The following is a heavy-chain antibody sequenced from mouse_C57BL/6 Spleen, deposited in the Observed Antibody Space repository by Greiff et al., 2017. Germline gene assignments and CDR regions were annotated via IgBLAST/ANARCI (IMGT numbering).Heavy chain of an antibody. V-gene: IGHV1-18*01. CDR3: ARWRAYCLAY. J-gene: IGHJ3*01. CDR1: GYTFTDYN. D-gene: IGHD2-10*01. CDR2: INPNNGGT. Sequence: EVQLQQSGPELVKPGASVKIPCTASGYTFTDYNMDWVKQSHGKSLEWIGDINPNNGGTIYNQKFKGKATLTVDKSSSTAYMELRSLTSEDTAVYYCARWRAYCLAYWGQGTLVTVAA.